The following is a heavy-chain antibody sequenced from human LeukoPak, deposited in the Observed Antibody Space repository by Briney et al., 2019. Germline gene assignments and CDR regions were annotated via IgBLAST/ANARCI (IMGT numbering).Heavy chain of an antibody. Sequence: PGGSLILSCAASVFVFSSYAMNWVRQAPGKGLEWVAVISYDGSNKYYADSVKGRFTISRDNSKNTLYLQMNSLRAEDTAVYYCARGERSPAALDYWGQGTLVTVSS. CDR2: ISYDGSNK. D-gene: IGHD6-13*01. J-gene: IGHJ4*02. V-gene: IGHV3-30*04. CDR3: ARGERSPAALDY. CDR1: VFVFSSYA.